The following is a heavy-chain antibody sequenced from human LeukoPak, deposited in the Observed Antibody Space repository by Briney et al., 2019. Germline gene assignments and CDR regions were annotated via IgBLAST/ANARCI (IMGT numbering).Heavy chain of an antibody. Sequence: PGGSLRLSCAASGFTLSNSDTSWVRQTPGKGLEWLSVSTGSGGSTYYADSVKGRFTISRDNSRDTVFLQMNSLRADDTAVYYCATRPTPRVRDYWGQGTLVTVSS. V-gene: IGHV3-23*01. CDR1: GFTLSNSD. CDR2: STGSGGST. CDR3: ATRPTPRVRDY. J-gene: IGHJ4*02. D-gene: IGHD4-23*01.